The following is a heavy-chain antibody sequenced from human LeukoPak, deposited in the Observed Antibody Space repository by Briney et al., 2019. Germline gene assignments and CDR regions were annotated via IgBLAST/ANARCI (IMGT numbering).Heavy chain of an antibody. V-gene: IGHV4-59*08. J-gene: IGHJ4*02. CDR2: IYYSGST. CDR1: DASISTNC. D-gene: IGHD1-20*01. CDR3: ARLSITGTSIDY. Sequence: KPSETLSLTCTVSDASISTNCWSWVRQPPGKGLEWIGYIYYSGSTNYNPSLKSRVTISVDTSKNQFSLKLSSVTAADTAVYYCARLSITGTSIDYWGQGTLVTVSS.